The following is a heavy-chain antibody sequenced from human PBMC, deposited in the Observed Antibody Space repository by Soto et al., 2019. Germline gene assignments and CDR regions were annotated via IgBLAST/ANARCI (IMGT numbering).Heavy chain of an antibody. CDR2: INPSGGST. CDR3: ARVPNIVVVPAADYGGNSEAFDI. V-gene: IGHV1-46*01. J-gene: IGHJ3*02. CDR1: GYTFTSYY. Sequence: ASVKVSCKASGYTFTSYYMHCVRQAPGQGLEWMGIINPSGGSTSYAQKFQGRVTMTRDTSTSTVYMELSSLRSEDTAVYYCARVPNIVVVPAADYGGNSEAFDIWGQGTMVTVSS. D-gene: IGHD2-2*01.